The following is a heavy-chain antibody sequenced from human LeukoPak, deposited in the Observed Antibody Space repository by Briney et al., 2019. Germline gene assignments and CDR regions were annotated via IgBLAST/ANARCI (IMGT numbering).Heavy chain of an antibody. CDR3: ARVDFYDSSGYPLINP. D-gene: IGHD3-22*01. CDR1: GYTFTAYY. CDR2: INPNSGGT. J-gene: IGHJ4*02. V-gene: IGHV1-2*02. Sequence: ASVKVSCKASGYTFTAYYMHWVRQAPGQGLEWLGWINPNSGGTNYEQKCQGRVTMTRDTSITTAYMKLSRRKSDDTAVYSCARVDFYDSSGYPLINPWGQGTLVTVSS.